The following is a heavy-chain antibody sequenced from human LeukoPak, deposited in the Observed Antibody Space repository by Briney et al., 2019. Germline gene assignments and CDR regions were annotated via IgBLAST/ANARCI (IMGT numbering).Heavy chain of an antibody. V-gene: IGHV1-69*05. CDR2: ISPIFGTA. J-gene: IGHJ6*03. CDR1: GGTFSSYA. D-gene: IGHD6-19*01. Sequence: SVKVSCKASGGTFSSYAISWVRQAPGQGLEWMGRISPIFGTANYAQEFQGRVTITTDESTSTAYMELSSLRSEDTAVYYCARDVTVAGTFTRQNYYYYYMDVWGKGTTVTVSS. CDR3: ARDVTVAGTFTRQNYYYYYMDV.